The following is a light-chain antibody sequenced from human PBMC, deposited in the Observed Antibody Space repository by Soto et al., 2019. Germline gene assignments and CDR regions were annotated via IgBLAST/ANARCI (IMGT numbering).Light chain of an antibody. CDR3: QHYYTSYTT. Sequence: EIVLTQSPGTLSLPPGERATLSCGASQSVTSNYLAWYQQKPGQAPRLLIFGASTRATGIPDRFSGSGSGTDFTLTISRLEPEDFAVYYCQHYYTSYTTFGQGTKVEIK. CDR1: QSVTSNY. J-gene: IGKJ1*01. V-gene: IGKV3-20*01. CDR2: GAS.